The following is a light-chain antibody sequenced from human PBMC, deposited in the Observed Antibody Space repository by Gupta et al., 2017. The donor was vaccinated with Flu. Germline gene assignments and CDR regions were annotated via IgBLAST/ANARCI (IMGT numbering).Light chain of an antibody. J-gene: IGKJ3*01. V-gene: IGKV3-20*01. CDR1: QSVSSSY. Sequence: EIVLTQSPGTLSLSPGERATLSCRASQSVSSSYLAWYQQKPGQAPRLLIYGASSRATGIPDRFSGSGSGTDFTFTISRLEPEDFAVYYCQQDGSSPLTFGPGTKVDIK. CDR2: GAS. CDR3: QQDGSSPLT.